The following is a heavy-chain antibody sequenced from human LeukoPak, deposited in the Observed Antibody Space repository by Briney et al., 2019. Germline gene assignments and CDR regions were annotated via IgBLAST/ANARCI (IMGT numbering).Heavy chain of an antibody. J-gene: IGHJ4*02. CDR3: TTSPH. CDR1: GFTFSNAW. V-gene: IGHV3-15*01. Sequence: GGSLRLSCAASGFTFSNAWMSWVRQAPGKGLEWVGRIKSKTDGRTTDYAAPVKGRFTISRDDSNSTLYLQMHSLKTEDTAVYYCTTSPHWGQGTLVTVSS. CDR2: IKSKTDGRTT.